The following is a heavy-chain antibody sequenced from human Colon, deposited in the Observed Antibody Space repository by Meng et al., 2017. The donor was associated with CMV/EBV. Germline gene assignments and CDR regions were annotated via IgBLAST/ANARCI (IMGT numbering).Heavy chain of an antibody. CDR1: KGTFTSYP. CDR3: ARVICGGDCYLDY. V-gene: IGHV1-69*01. CDR2: IITISGTT. Sequence: QVQLWQSGAEVKEPGSSVKVSCKASKGTFTSYPISWVRQGPGQGFEWVGGIITISGTTDYAQKFQGRVTITADESTSTAYMKLSNLRSEDTAIYYCARVICGGDCYLDYWGRGTLVTVSS. J-gene: IGHJ4*02. D-gene: IGHD2-21*02.